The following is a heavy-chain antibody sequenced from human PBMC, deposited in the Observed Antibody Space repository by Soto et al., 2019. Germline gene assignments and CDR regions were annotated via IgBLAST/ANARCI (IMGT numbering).Heavy chain of an antibody. Sequence: PGGSLRLSCSASGFTFRNYWMSWVRQAPGKGLEWVANIKEDGSEKYYVDSVKGRFTISRDNAKNSLYLQMNSLRAEDMAVYYCARERVAFKWNYNTFWGQGTLVTVSS. J-gene: IGHJ4*02. CDR2: IKEDGSEK. CDR1: GFTFRNYW. CDR3: ARERVAFKWNYNTF. V-gene: IGHV3-7*05. D-gene: IGHD1-7*01.